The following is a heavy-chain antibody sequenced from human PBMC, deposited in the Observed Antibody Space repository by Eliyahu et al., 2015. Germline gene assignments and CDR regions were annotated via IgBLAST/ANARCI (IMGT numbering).Heavy chain of an antibody. Sequence: QVQLVESGGGLVKPGGSLXLSXAXSXFXFSXYYMSWIRQAPGKGLEWISYISXSSSSTNYADSVKGRFTISRDNTKNSVYLQMNSLRAEDTAVYYCTRTLNGQYDFDYWGQGTLVTVSS. CDR1: XFXFSXYY. J-gene: IGHJ4*02. V-gene: IGHV3-11*05. CDR3: TRTLNGQYDFDY. D-gene: IGHD2-8*01. CDR2: ISXSSSST.